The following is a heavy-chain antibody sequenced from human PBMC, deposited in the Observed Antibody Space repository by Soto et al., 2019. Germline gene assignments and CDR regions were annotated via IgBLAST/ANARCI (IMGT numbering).Heavy chain of an antibody. CDR2: INHSGST. CDR3: ARVAVYYGMDV. V-gene: IGHV4-34*01. J-gene: IGHJ6*02. CDR1: GGSISSGYY. Sequence: SETLSLTCAVSGGSISSGYYWSWIRQPPGKGLEWIGEINHSGSTNYNPSLKSRVTISVDTSKNQFSLKLSSVTAADTAVYYCARVAVYYGMDVWGQGTTVTVSS. D-gene: IGHD4-17*01.